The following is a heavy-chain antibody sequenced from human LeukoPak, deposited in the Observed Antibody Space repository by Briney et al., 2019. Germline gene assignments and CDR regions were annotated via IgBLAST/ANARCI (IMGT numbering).Heavy chain of an antibody. CDR2: IRGDTGDT. Sequence: ASETISCKTSGYTLSDYYMHWVRQAPRQGLEWLGWIRGDTGDTDSPQKFQGRVTMTRDTSTNTAYLELSRLKYDDTAMYFCARVRGNSCDYWGQGTLVTVSS. CDR1: GYTLSDYY. CDR3: ARVRGNSCDY. J-gene: IGHJ4*02. D-gene: IGHD6-13*01. V-gene: IGHV1-2*02.